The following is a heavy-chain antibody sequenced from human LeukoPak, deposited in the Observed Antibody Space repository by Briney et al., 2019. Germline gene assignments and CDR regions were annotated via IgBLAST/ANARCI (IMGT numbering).Heavy chain of an antibody. Sequence: PSETLSLTCAVYGGSFSGYYWSWIRQPPGKGLEWTGEINHSGSTNYNPSLKSRVTISVDTSKNQFSLKLSSVTAADTAVYYCARGPSGNWGSGYFDYWGQGTLVTVSS. D-gene: IGHD7-27*01. CDR3: ARGPSGNWGSGYFDY. V-gene: IGHV4-34*01. CDR1: GGSFSGYY. J-gene: IGHJ4*02. CDR2: INHSGST.